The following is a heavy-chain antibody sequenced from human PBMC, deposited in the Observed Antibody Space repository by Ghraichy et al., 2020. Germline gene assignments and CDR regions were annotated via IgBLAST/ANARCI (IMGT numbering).Heavy chain of an antibody. D-gene: IGHD3-10*01. CDR3: ARGHTFLYYGSGSSEGVWFDP. CDR2: IYYSGST. J-gene: IGHJ5*02. Sequence: SETLSLTCTVSGGSISSGGYYWSWIRQHPGKGLEWIGYIYYSGSTYYNPSLKSLVTISVDTSKNQFSLKLSSVTAADTAVYYCARGHTFLYYGSGSSEGVWFDPWGQGTLVTVSS. CDR1: GGSISSGGYY. V-gene: IGHV4-31*01.